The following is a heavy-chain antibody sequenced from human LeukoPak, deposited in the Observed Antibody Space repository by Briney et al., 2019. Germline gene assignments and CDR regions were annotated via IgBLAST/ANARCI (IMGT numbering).Heavy chain of an antibody. CDR3: ARVPGYSSGWADY. Sequence: GRSLRLSCAASGFTFSSYAMHWVRQAPGKGLEWVAVISYDGSNKYYADSVKGRFTISRDNSKNTLYLQMNSLRAEDTAVYYCARVPGYSSGWADYWGQGTLVTVSS. CDR1: GFTFSSYA. CDR2: ISYDGSNK. J-gene: IGHJ4*02. D-gene: IGHD6-19*01. V-gene: IGHV3-30-3*01.